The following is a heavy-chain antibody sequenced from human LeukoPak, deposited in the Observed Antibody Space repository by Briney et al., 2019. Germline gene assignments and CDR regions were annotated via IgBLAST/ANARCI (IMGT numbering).Heavy chain of an antibody. CDR3: AKDLAYYSDSSGYSGYLDY. CDR2: ISGTGGGT. J-gene: IGHJ4*02. D-gene: IGHD3-22*01. Sequence: GGSLRLSCAASGFTFSSCATSWVRQAPGMGLEWVSAISGTGGGTYYADSVKGRFTVSRDNSKNTLYLQMNSLRAEDTAVYYCAKDLAYYSDSSGYSGYLDYWGQGTLVTVSS. CDR1: GFTFSSCA. V-gene: IGHV3-23*01.